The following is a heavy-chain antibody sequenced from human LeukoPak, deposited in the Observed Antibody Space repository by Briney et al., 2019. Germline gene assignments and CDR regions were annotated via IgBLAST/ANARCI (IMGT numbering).Heavy chain of an antibody. V-gene: IGHV4-34*01. D-gene: IGHD5-24*01. J-gene: IGHJ4*02. Sequence: SETLSLTCAVYGGSFSGYYWSWIRQPPGKGLEWIGEINHSGSTNYNPSLKSRVTISVDTSKNQFSLKLSSVTAADTAVYYCARSDGYNFTFDCWGQGTLVTVSS. CDR3: ARSDGYNFTFDC. CDR1: GGSFSGYY. CDR2: INHSGST.